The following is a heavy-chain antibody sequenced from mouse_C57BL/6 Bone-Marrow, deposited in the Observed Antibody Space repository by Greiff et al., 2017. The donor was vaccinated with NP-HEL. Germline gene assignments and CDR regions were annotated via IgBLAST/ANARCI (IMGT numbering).Heavy chain of an antibody. Sequence: SGTVLARPGASVKMSCKTSGYTFTSYWMHWVKQRPGQGPEWIGAIYPGNSDTSYNQKFKGKAKLTAVTSASTAYMELSSLTNEDSAVYYCTRELRLRFPWFAYWGQGTLVTVSA. CDR2: IYPGNSDT. D-gene: IGHD3-2*02. CDR1: GYTFTSYW. CDR3: TRELRLRFPWFAY. V-gene: IGHV1-5*01. J-gene: IGHJ3*01.